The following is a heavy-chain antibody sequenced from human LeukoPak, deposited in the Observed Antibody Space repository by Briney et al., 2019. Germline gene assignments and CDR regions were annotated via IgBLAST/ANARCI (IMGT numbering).Heavy chain of an antibody. V-gene: IGHV3-21*01. D-gene: IGHD3-3*01. Sequence: GGSLRLSCAASGFTFSSYSMNWVRQAPGKGLEWVSSISSSSSYIYYADSVKGRFTISRDNAKNSLYLQMNSLRAEDTAVYYCAREVGIFGVDWVAYFDLWGRGTLVTVSS. CDR3: AREVGIFGVDWVAYFDL. CDR2: ISSSSSYI. J-gene: IGHJ2*01. CDR1: GFTFSSYS.